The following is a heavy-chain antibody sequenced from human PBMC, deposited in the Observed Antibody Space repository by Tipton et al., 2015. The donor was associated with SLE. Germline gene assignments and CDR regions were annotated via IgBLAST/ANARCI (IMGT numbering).Heavy chain of an antibody. CDR3: VRGPRGSSGYPS. V-gene: IGHV4-34*01. CDR1: GGFLRAYF. Sequence: GLVKPSETLSLTCDVYGGFLRAYFWSWIRQPPGKGLEWIGEIDQSGSTNYNPSLKSRVTMSGDTSKNEFSLKLISVTAADTAVYYCVRGPRGSSGYPSWGRGTLVTVSS. CDR2: IDQSGST. J-gene: IGHJ4*02. D-gene: IGHD3-22*01.